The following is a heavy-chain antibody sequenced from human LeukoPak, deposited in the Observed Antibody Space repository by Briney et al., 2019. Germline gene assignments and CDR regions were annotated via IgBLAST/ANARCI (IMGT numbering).Heavy chain of an antibody. V-gene: IGHV4-39*01. CDR3: ARLYGDYVVDY. J-gene: IGHJ4*02. Sequence: SETLSLTCTVSGGSISSSSYYWGWIRQPPGNGLEWIGSIYYSGSTYYNPSLKSRVTISVDTSKNQFSLKLSSVTAADTAVYYCARLYGDYVVDYWGQGTLVTVSS. CDR2: IYYSGST. CDR1: GGSISSSSYY. D-gene: IGHD4-17*01.